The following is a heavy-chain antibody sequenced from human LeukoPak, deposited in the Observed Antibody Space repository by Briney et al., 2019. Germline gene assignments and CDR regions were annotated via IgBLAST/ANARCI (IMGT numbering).Heavy chain of an antibody. CDR2: IIPILGIA. CDR1: GGTFSSYA. Sequence: SVKVSCKASGGTFSSYAISWVRQAPGQGLEWMGRIIPILGIANYAQKFQGRVTITADKSTSTAYMELSSLRSEDTAVYYCARAQSGSPPIFDYWGQGTLVTVSS. CDR3: ARAQSGSPPIFDY. J-gene: IGHJ4*02. V-gene: IGHV1-69*04. D-gene: IGHD1-26*01.